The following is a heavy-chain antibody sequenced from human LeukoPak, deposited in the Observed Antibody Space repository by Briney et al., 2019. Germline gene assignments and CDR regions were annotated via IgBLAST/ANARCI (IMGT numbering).Heavy chain of an antibody. Sequence: SETLSLTCAVSGGSISSSNWWSWVRQPPGKGLEWIGEIYHSGSTNYNPSLKSRVTISVDKSKNQFSLKLSSVTAADTAVYYCARELGDSGSYYGSSGYWGQGTLVTVSS. D-gene: IGHD1-26*01. CDR2: IYHSGST. V-gene: IGHV4-4*02. CDR1: GGSISSSNW. CDR3: ARELGDSGSYYGSSGY. J-gene: IGHJ4*02.